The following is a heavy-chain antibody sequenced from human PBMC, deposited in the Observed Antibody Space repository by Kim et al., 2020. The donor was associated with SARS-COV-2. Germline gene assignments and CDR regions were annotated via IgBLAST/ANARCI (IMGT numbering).Heavy chain of an antibody. CDR3: ARDHRDGLQYTSNWYFAL. J-gene: IGHJ2*01. V-gene: IGHV4-59*01. CDR1: GGSISSYY. D-gene: IGHD5-18*01. Sequence: SETLSLTCTVSGGSISSYYWSWIRQPPGKGLEWIGYIYYSGSTNYNPSLKSRVTISVDTSKNQFSLKLSSVTAAATAVYYCARDHRDGLQYTSNWYFAL. CDR2: IYYSGST.